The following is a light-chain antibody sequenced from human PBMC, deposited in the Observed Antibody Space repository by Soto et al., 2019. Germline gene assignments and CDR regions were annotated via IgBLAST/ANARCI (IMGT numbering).Light chain of an antibody. V-gene: IGKV3-15*01. CDR2: GAS. Sequence: EIVMTQSPATLSVSPGERATLSCRASQSVSSNLAWYQQKPGQAPRLLIYGASTRATGIPARFSGSGSGTEFTLTLSILQSEYFAVYYCQQYNNWPPFTFGQGTRLEIK. CDR3: QQYNNWPPFT. CDR1: QSVSSN. J-gene: IGKJ5*01.